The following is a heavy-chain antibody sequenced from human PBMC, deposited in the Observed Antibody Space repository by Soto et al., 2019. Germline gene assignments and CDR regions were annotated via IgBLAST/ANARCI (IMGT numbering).Heavy chain of an antibody. CDR2: ISGSGIDI. Sequence: PGESLKISWAASGFAFYYYNMNWVHQAPGRGLEWVSSISGSGIDIHFTDSVKGRFTISRDNDKTSLYLQMDSLRPEDTAIYYCAREGVTNDTDYYFDLWGHGALVTVSS. V-gene: IGHV3-21*01. CDR3: AREGVTNDTDYYFDL. J-gene: IGHJ4*01. D-gene: IGHD1-1*01. CDR1: GFAFYYYN.